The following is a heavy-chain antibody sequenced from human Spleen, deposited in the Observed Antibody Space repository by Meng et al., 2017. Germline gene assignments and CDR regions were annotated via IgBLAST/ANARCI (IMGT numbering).Heavy chain of an antibody. J-gene: IGHJ4*02. CDR1: GYNFPDYW. D-gene: IGHD6-13*01. CDR2: IDPKSGDT. V-gene: IGHV1-2*06. Sequence: QGQLLQFGAEVRRPGASVTVSCKPSGYNFPDYWLHWVRRAPGQGLEWMGRIDPKSGDTHYAQRFQGRVTMTGDTSISTAYMELSGLRSDDTAMYYCARDEDISAAGKLFGDYWGQGTLVTVSS. CDR3: ARDEDISAAGKLFGDY.